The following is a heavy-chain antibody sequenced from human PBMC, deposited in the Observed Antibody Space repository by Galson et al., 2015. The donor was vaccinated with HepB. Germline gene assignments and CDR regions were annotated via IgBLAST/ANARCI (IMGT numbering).Heavy chain of an antibody. D-gene: IGHD3-9*01. Sequence: SLRLSCAASGFTFSDYYMSWIRQAPGKGLEWVSYISSSGSTIYYADSVKGRFTISRDNAKNSLYLQMNSLRAEDTAVYYCARDRYYDILTDYYYYGMDVWGQGTTVTVSS. J-gene: IGHJ6*02. CDR1: GFTFSDYY. V-gene: IGHV3-11*01. CDR3: ARDRYYDILTDYYYYGMDV. CDR2: ISSSGSTI.